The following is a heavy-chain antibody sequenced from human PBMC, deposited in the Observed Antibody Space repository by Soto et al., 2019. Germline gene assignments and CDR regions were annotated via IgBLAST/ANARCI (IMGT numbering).Heavy chain of an antibody. J-gene: IGHJ3*02. CDR2: ISGSGGST. CDR1: GFTFSSYA. V-gene: IGHV3-23*01. D-gene: IGHD3-9*01. Sequence: GGSLRLSCAASGFTFSSYAMSWVRQAPGKGLEWVSAISGSGGSTYYADSVKGRFTISRDNSKNTLYLQMNSLRAEDTAVYYCAKAGVRYFDWLPKPQAFDIWGQGTMVTVSS. CDR3: AKAGVRYFDWLPKPQAFDI.